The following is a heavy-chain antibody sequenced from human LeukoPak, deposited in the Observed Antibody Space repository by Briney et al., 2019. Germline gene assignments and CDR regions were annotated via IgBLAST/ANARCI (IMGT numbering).Heavy chain of an antibody. V-gene: IGHV3-30*04. CDR1: RFIFSSYA. D-gene: IGHD2-21*01. J-gene: IGHJ4*02. CDR2: ISNDGSNS. CDR3: ATIGVGRWSFDH. Sequence: GGSLRLSCAASRFIFSSYAMNWVRQAPGKGLEWVAVISNDGSNSYYADSVKGRFTISRDNSKHTVYLQMNSPRVEDTALYYCATIGVGRWSFDHWGQGTLVTVSS.